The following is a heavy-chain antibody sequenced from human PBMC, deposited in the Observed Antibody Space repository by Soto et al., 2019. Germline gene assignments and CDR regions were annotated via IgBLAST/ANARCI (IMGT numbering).Heavy chain of an antibody. CDR3: AADFEGITYGMDV. CDR2: IDPSDSYT. CDR1: GYSFTSYW. D-gene: IGHD3-3*01. J-gene: IGHJ6*02. Sequence: LKISCKGSGYSFTSYWISWVRQMPGKGLEWMGRIDPSDSYTNYSPSFQGHVTISADKSISTAYLQWSSLKASDTAMYYCAADFEGITYGMDVWGQGTTVTVSS. V-gene: IGHV5-10-1*01.